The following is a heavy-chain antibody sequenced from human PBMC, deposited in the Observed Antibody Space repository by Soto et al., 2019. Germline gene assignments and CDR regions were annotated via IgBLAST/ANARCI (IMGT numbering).Heavy chain of an antibody. D-gene: IGHD6-6*01. CDR3: ARRGGSSSGYYYYAMDV. J-gene: IGHJ6*02. CDR2: IYSNGDT. V-gene: IGHV4-31*03. Sequence: PSETLSLTCSVSSDSMNSGGYYWSWIRQHPGKGLEWIGYIYSNGDTCYNPSLKSRVTISVDTSKNQFSLNLTSVTAADTAVYYCARRGGSSSGYYYYAMDVWGQGTTVTVSS. CDR1: SDSMNSGGYY.